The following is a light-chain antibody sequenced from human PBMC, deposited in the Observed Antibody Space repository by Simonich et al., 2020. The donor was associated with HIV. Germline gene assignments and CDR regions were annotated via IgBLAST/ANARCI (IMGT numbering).Light chain of an antibody. CDR1: SSNIGSNT. J-gene: IGLJ3*02. V-gene: IGLV1-44*01. CDR2: NND. CDR3: AAWDDSLNGPGV. Sequence: QSVLTQPPSASGTPGQRVTISCSGSSSNIGSNTVNWYQPLPGTAPKLLIYNNDQRPSGVPDRFSGSKSGTSASLAISGLQSEDEADYYCAAWDDSLNGPGVFGGGTKLTVL.